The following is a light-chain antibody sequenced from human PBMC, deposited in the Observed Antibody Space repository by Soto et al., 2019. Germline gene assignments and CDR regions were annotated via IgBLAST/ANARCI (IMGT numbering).Light chain of an antibody. CDR2: GAS. CDR1: QRVSSN. Sequence: EIVMTQSPATLSVSPGERATLSCRASQRVSSNLDWYQQKPGQAPRLLIYGASTRATGIPARFSGSGSGTEFTLTISSLQSEDFAVYYCQQYNNWPPRGTFGQGTKVEIK. CDR3: QQYNNWPPRGT. J-gene: IGKJ1*01. V-gene: IGKV3-15*01.